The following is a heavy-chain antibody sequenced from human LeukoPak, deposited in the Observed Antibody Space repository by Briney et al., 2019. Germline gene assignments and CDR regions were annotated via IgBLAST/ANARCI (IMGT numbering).Heavy chain of an antibody. CDR2: LNWNGGST. D-gene: IGHD4-23*01. CDR1: EFTFSSYA. Sequence: GGSLRLSCAASEFTFSSYAMSWVRQAPGKGLEWVSGLNWNGGSTGYADSVKGRFTISRDNAKNSLYLQMSSLRAEDTALYHCARGGGNGFYYYMDVWGKGTTVTVSS. V-gene: IGHV3-20*01. J-gene: IGHJ6*03. CDR3: ARGGGNGFYYYMDV.